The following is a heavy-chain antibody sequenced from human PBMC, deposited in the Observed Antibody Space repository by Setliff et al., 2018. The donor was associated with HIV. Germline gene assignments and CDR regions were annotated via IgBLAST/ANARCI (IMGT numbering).Heavy chain of an antibody. CDR2: INPNSGGT. V-gene: IGHV1-2*02. D-gene: IGHD4-17*01. CDR1: GYTFNDYY. Sequence: GASVKVSCKTSGYTFNDYYMHWVRQAPGQGLEWMGWINPNSGGTNYAQKFQGRVTMTRDTSISTAYMDLNSLTSDDTAVYYCARNHNYGPWGQGTLVTVSS. J-gene: IGHJ5*02. CDR3: ARNHNYGP.